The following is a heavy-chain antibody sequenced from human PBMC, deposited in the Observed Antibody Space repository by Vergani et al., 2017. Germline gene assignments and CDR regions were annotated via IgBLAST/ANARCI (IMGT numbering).Heavy chain of an antibody. CDR1: GFTFSSYA. CDR3: AKDMYYYGSGSYPRWFDP. CDR2: IWYDGSNK. J-gene: IGHJ5*02. D-gene: IGHD3-10*01. Sequence: QVQLVESGGGVVQPGRSLRLSCAASGFTFSSYAMHWVRQAPGKGLEWVAGIWYDGSNKYFADSVKGRFTISRDNSKNTLYLQMNSLRAEDTALYYCAKDMYYYGSGSYPRWFDPWGQGTLVTVSS. V-gene: IGHV3-30*07.